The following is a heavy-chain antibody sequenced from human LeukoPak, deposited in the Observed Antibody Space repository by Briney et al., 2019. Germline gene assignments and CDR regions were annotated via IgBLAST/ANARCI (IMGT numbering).Heavy chain of an antibody. CDR2: IWYDGSNK. CDR3: AKDASSGWPYYFDY. D-gene: IGHD6-19*01. Sequence: GGSLRLSCAASGFTFSSYGMHWVRQAPGKWLEWVAVIWYDGSNKFYADSVKGRFTISRDNSKNTLYLQMNSLRAEDTAVYYCAKDASSGWPYYFDYWGQGTLVTVSS. CDR1: GFTFSSYG. J-gene: IGHJ4*02. V-gene: IGHV3-33*06.